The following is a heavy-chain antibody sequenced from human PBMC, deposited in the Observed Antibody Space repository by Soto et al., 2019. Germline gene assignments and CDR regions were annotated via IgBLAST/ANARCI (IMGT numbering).Heavy chain of an antibody. V-gene: IGHV4-30-4*01. D-gene: IGHD2-2*01. CDR3: ARGGGRCSSSSWYANPQFYYGMDV. Sequence: SETLSLTCTVSGGSISSDGYYWSWIRQPPGKGLEWIGFMYHTGSTYYTPSLKSRVTISADTSNNQFSLKLSSATAADTAVYYCARGGGRCSSSSWYANPQFYYGMDVWGQGTTVTVSS. CDR1: GGSISSDGYY. J-gene: IGHJ6*02. CDR2: MYHTGST.